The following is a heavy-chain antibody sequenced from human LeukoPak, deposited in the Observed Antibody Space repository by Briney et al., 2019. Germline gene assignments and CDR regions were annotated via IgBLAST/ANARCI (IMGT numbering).Heavy chain of an antibody. CDR2: ISSSSSYI. J-gene: IGHJ4*02. CDR1: GFTFSSYS. V-gene: IGHV3-21*01. Sequence: GGSLRLSCAASGFTFSSYSMNWVRQAPGKGLEWVSSISSSSSYIYYADSVKGRFTISRDNAKNSLYLQMNSLRVEDTAVYYCASSGHGGSLLIYWGQGTLVTVSS. D-gene: IGHD2-15*01. CDR3: ASSGHGGSLLIY.